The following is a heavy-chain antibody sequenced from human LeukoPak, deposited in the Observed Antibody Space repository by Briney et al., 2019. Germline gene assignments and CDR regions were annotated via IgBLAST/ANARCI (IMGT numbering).Heavy chain of an antibody. V-gene: IGHV4-34*01. D-gene: IGHD3-22*01. CDR3: ARHRTMIVVVRYWSDWFDP. CDR2: INHSGST. Sequence: NPGGSLRLSCAASGLRFSDYYVSWIRQPPGKGLEWIGEINHSGSTNYNPSLKSRVTISVDTSKNQFSLKLSSVTAADTAVYYCARHRTMIVVVRYWSDWFDPWGQGTLVTVSS. CDR1: GLRFSDYY. J-gene: IGHJ5*02.